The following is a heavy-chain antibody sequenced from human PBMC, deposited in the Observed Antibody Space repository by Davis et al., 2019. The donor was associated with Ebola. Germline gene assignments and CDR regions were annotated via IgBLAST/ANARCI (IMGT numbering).Heavy chain of an antibody. Sequence: ASVKVSCKASGYTFTSYYMHWVRQAPGQGLQWMGIINPSGGSTSYAQKLRERVTITRDMSTSTAYMELSDLTSEDTAVYCCGGGGTGGADNWFDPWGQGTLVTVSS. V-gene: IGHV1-46*01. CDR3: GGGGTGGADNWFDP. CDR1: GYTFTSYY. D-gene: IGHD7-27*01. J-gene: IGHJ5*02. CDR2: INPSGGST.